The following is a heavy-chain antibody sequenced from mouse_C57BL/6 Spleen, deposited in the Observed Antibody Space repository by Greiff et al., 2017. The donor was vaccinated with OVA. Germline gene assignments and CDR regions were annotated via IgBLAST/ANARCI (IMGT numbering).Heavy chain of an antibody. D-gene: IGHD1-1*01. V-gene: IGHV3-6*01. J-gene: IGHJ1*03. CDR1: GYSITSGYY. CDR3: ARDVSSYWYFDV. CDR2: ISYDGSN. Sequence: EVQLVESGPGLVKPSQSLSLTCSVTGYSITSGYYWNWIRQFPGNKLEWMGYISYDGSNNYNPYLKNRISITRDTSKNQFFLKLNSVTTEDTATYYCARDVSSYWYFDVWGTGTTVTVSS.